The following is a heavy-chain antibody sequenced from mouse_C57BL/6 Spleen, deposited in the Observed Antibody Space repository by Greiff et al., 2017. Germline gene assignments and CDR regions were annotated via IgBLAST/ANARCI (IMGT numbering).Heavy chain of an antibody. Sequence: QVHVKQSGPELVKPGASVKISCKASGYAFSSSWMNWVKQRPGKGLEWIGRIYPGDGDTNYNGKFKGKATLTADKSSSTAYMQLSSLTSEDSAVYFCAIYYYGPWFAYWGQGTLVTVSA. CDR3: AIYYYGPWFAY. J-gene: IGHJ3*01. V-gene: IGHV1-82*01. CDR2: IYPGDGDT. D-gene: IGHD1-1*01. CDR1: GYAFSSSW.